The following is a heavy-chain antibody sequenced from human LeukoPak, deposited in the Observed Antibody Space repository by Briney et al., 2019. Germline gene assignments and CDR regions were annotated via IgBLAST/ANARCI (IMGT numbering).Heavy chain of an antibody. J-gene: IGHJ4*02. D-gene: IGHD2-21*01. Sequence: GVSVRLFCAASRFTFSIYSMMGLRRARGEGMEWVSDISNSDIYYAGSVKARFNIYRDNAKSSLYLQMDSLRVEDTAIYYCARDIHWSFDHWGQGSLVTVSS. CDR2: ISNSDI. V-gene: IGHV3-21*05. CDR3: ARDIHWSFDH. CDR1: RFTFSIYS.